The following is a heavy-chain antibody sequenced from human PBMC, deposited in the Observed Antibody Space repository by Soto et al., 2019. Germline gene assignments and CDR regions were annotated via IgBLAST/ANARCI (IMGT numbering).Heavy chain of an antibody. J-gene: IGHJ4*02. Sequence: QVPLVQSGAEVKKPGASMKVSCKASGYTFSSNAITWVRQAPGQGLEWMGWISPYTGKTNYAQRFQGRVTMTTDSSTGTAYMELRALRSDDTAVYYCARLGWELQSGRRYSDYWGQGTLVTVSS. CDR3: ARLGWELQSGRRYSDY. D-gene: IGHD1-26*01. CDR1: GYTFSSNA. CDR2: ISPYTGKT. V-gene: IGHV1-18*01.